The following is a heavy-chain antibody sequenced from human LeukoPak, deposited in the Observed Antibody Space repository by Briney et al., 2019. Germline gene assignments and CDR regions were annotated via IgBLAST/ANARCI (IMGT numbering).Heavy chain of an antibody. CDR3: ARGYCSGGSCSTGDY. D-gene: IGHD2-15*01. CDR1: GGSISSGGYY. V-gene: IGHV4-31*03. J-gene: IGHJ4*02. Sequence: SQTLSLTCTVSGGSISSGGYYWSWSRQHPGKGLEWIGYIYYSGSTYYNPSLKSRVTISVDTSKNQFSLKLSSVTAADTAVYYCARGYCSGGSCSTGDYWGQGTLVTVSS. CDR2: IYYSGST.